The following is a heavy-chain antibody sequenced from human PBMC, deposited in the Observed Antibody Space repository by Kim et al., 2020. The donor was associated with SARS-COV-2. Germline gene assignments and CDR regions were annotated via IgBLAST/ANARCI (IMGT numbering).Heavy chain of an antibody. V-gene: IGHV3-11*01. CDR2: ISSSGSTI. D-gene: IGHD3-3*01. Sequence: GGSLRLSCAASGFTFSDYYMSWIRQAPGKGLEWVSYISSSGSTIYYADSVKGRFTISRDNAKNSLYLQMNSLRAEDTAVYYCARGRTRITIFGVVHRYGMDVWGQGTTVTVSS. J-gene: IGHJ6*02. CDR1: GFTFSDYY. CDR3: ARGRTRITIFGVVHRYGMDV.